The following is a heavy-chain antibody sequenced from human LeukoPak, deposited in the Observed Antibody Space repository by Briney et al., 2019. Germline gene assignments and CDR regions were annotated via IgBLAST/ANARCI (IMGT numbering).Heavy chain of an antibody. J-gene: IGHJ3*02. CDR3: VRERTMVGGADI. V-gene: IGHV4-61*02. CDR2: MYNSGST. D-gene: IGHD2-21*01. CDR1: GGSINSGSYY. Sequence: PSETLSLTCTVSGGSINSGSYYWSWIRQPAGKELEWIGRMYNSGSTNYNPSLKSRVTISVDTSNNQFSLRLSSVTAADTAVYYCVRERTMVGGADIWGQGTKVTVSS.